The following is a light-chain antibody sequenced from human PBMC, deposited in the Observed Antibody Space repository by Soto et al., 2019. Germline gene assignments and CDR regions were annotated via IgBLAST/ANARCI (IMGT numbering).Light chain of an antibody. V-gene: IGKV1-8*01. Sequence: AIRMTQSPPSFSASTGDRVNITCRATQGISSYLAWYQQKPGKAPKLLIYAASTLQSGLPSRFSGSGSGTDFTLNISCLQSEDFATYFCQQYYTYPRTFGQGTKVEIK. CDR2: AAS. CDR3: QQYYTYPRT. CDR1: QGISSY. J-gene: IGKJ1*01.